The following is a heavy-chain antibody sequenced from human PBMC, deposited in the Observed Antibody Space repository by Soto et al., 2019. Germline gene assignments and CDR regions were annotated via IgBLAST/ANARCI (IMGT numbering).Heavy chain of an antibody. CDR3: VRELSNSPDYLDD. CDR2: IYYSGRT. J-gene: IGHJ4*02. V-gene: IGHV4-30-4*01. Sequence: QVQLQESGPGLVKPSETLSLACTVSGGSISSDEYYWSWIRQPPGEGLEWIGYIYYSGRTLYNPSLRSRVTISIDTSKNQFSLKLSSVSAADTAVYYCVRELSNSPDYLDDWGQGILVTVSS. D-gene: IGHD6-13*01. CDR1: GGSISSDEYY.